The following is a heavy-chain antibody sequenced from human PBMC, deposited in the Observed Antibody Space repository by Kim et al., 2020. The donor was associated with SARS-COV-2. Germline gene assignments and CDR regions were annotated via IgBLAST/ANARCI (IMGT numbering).Heavy chain of an antibody. V-gene: IGHV1-2*04. J-gene: IGHJ4*02. D-gene: IGHD3-9*01. CDR2: INPNSGGT. CDR3: ARDLGDILTGYPSWEFDY. Sequence: ASVKVSCKASGYTFTGYYMHWVRQAPGQGLEWMGWINPNSGGTNYAQKFQGWVTMTRDTSISTAYMELSRLRSDDTAVYYCARDLGDILTGYPSWEFDYWGQGTLVTVSS. CDR1: GYTFTGYY.